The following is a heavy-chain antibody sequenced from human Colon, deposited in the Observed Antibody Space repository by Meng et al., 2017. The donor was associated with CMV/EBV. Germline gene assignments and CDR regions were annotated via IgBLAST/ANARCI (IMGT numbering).Heavy chain of an antibody. Sequence: ESLKISCAASGFTFSNYAMRWVRQALGKGLEWVSSISASGGDMFYADSVRGRFTISRDNSKNTVFLQMNGLRADDTAVYYCAKGVSGPLYYFDYWGQGMLVTVSS. V-gene: IGHV3-23*01. CDR1: GFTFSNYA. J-gene: IGHJ4*02. CDR2: ISASGGDM. CDR3: AKGVSGPLYYFDY. D-gene: IGHD2-15*01.